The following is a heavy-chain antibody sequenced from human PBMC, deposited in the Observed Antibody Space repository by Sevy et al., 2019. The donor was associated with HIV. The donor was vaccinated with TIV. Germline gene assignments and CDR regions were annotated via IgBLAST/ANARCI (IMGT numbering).Heavy chain of an antibody. CDR3: ARGKSGYGDALNY. J-gene: IGHJ4*02. CDR1: GFSVNSNY. V-gene: IGHV3-66*01. CDR2: IYSDETT. D-gene: IGHD5-18*01. Sequence: GGSLRLSCAASGFSVNSNYMTWVRQAPGKGLEGVSVIYSDETTYHADSVKDRFTISRDNSKNMLYLQMSSLRAEDTAIHYCARGKSGYGDALNYWGQGTLVTVSS.